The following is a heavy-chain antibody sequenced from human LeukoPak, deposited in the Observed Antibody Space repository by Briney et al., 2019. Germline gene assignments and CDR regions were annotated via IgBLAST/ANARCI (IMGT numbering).Heavy chain of an antibody. CDR2: IRYDGSNK. CDR1: GFTFSSYG. J-gene: IGHJ4*02. D-gene: IGHD2-2*01. V-gene: IGHV3-30*02. CDR3: AREPLAYQLLVY. Sequence: PGGSLRLSCAASGFTFSSYGMHWVRQAPGKGLEWVAFIRYDGSNKYYADSVKGRFTISRDNSKNTLYLQMNSLRAEDTAVYYCAREPLAYQLLVYWGQGTLVTVSS.